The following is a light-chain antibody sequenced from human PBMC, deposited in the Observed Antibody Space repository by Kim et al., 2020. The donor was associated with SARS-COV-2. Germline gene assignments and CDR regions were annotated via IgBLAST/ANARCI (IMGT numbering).Light chain of an antibody. CDR2: GAS. CDR1: QSVSSY. Sequence: EIVMTQSPVTLSVSPGERATLSCRASQSVSSYLAWYQQKPGQAPRLLIYGASTRATGIPARFSGSGSGTEFTLTISSLQSEDFAVYYCQQYNNWPITFGQGTRLEIK. V-gene: IGKV3-15*01. CDR3: QQYNNWPIT. J-gene: IGKJ5*01.